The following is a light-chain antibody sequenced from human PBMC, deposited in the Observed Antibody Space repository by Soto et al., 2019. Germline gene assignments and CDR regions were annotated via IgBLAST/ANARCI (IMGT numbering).Light chain of an antibody. CDR1: QSVSSSF. J-gene: IGKJ5*01. Sequence: EIVMTQSPATLSVSPGEGSTLSCRASQSVSSSFLAWYQQKVGQAPRLLIYGASSRATGIPDRFSGSGSGTDFTLTISRLEPEDFAVYYCQQYGSSPRTFGQGTRLENK. CDR2: GAS. CDR3: QQYGSSPRT. V-gene: IGKV3-20*01.